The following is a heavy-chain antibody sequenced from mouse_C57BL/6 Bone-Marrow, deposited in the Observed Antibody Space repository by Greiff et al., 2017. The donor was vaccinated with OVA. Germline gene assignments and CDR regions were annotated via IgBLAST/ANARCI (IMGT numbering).Heavy chain of an antibody. CDR2: IDPSDSYT. CDR1: GYTFTSYW. D-gene: IGHD1-1*01. V-gene: IGHV1-69*01. Sequence: VQLQQPGAELVMPGASVKLSCKASGYTFTSYWMHWVKQRPGQGLEWIGEIDPSDSYTNYNQKFKGKSTLTVDKSSSTAYMQLSSLTSDDSAVYYCARSGITTVVATDWGQGTTLTVSS. CDR3: ARSGITTVVATD. J-gene: IGHJ2*01.